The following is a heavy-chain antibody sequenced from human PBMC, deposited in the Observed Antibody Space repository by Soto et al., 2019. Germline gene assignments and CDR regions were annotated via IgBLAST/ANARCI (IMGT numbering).Heavy chain of an antibody. V-gene: IGHV1-18*01. D-gene: IGHD6-13*01. Sequence: GASVKVSCKASGYTFTSYGISWVRQAPGQGLEWMGWISAYNGNTNYAQKLQGRVTMTTDTSTSTAYMELRSLRSDDTAVYYCARDDQKSRGAAGTYYYYGMDVWGQGTKVTVYS. CDR1: GYTFTSYG. CDR3: ARDDQKSRGAAGTYYYYGMDV. J-gene: IGHJ6*02. CDR2: ISAYNGNT.